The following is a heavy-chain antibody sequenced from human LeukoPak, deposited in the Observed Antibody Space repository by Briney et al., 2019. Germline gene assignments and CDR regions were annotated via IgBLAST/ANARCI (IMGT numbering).Heavy chain of an antibody. J-gene: IGHJ5*02. Sequence: ASVKVSCKASGYTFTSYYMHWVRQAPGQGLEWMGWINPNSGGTNYAQKFQGRVTMTRDTSISTAYMELSRLRSDDTAVYYCARVVTGVVINWFDPWGQGTLVTVSS. CDR1: GYTFTSYY. CDR2: INPNSGGT. D-gene: IGHD3-3*01. V-gene: IGHV1-2*02. CDR3: ARVVTGVVINWFDP.